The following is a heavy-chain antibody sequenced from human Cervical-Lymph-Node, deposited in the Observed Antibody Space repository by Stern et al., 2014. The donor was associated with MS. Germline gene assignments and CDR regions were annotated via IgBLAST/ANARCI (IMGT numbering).Heavy chain of an antibody. CDR3: ARHDYGDLTGYYYYGMDV. V-gene: IGHV4-39*01. D-gene: IGHD4-17*01. Sequence: QLQLQESGPGLVKPSETLSLTCTVSGGSISSSSYYWGWIRQPPGKGLEWIGSIYYSGSTYYNPSLKSRVTISVDTSKNQFSLKLSFVTAADTAVYYCARHDYGDLTGYYYYGMDVWGQGTTVTVSS. CDR2: IYYSGST. J-gene: IGHJ6*02. CDR1: GGSISSSSYY.